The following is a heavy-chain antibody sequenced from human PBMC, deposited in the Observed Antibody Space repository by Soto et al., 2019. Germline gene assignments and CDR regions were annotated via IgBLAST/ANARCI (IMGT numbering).Heavy chain of an antibody. D-gene: IGHD3-10*01. J-gene: IGHJ6*01. CDR3: ARGAITMVRGVQYYYYYGMDV. V-gene: IGHV1-69*13. CDR2: IIPIFGTA. CDR1: GGNFSSYA. Sequence: AASVKVSSKASGGNFSSYAISWLRQAPGQGLEWMGGIIPIFGTANYAQKSQGRVTITADESTSTAYMELSSLRAEDTAVYYCARGAITMVRGVQYYYYYGMDVWGKGTTVTVSS.